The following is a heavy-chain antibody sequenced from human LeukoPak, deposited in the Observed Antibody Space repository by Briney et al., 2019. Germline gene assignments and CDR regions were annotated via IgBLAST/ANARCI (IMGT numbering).Heavy chain of an antibody. CDR1: GFTFSSYA. D-gene: IGHD3-22*01. Sequence: GGSLRLSCAASGFTFSSYAMSWVRQAPGKGLEWVSAISGSGGSTYYADSVKGRFTISRDNSKNTLYLQMNSLRAEDTAVYYCARGENYYDSSGLLDAFNIWGQGTMVTVSS. V-gene: IGHV3-23*01. CDR2: ISGSGGST. CDR3: ARGENYYDSSGLLDAFNI. J-gene: IGHJ3*02.